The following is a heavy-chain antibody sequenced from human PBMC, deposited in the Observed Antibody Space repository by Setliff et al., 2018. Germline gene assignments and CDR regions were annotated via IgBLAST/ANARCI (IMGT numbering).Heavy chain of an antibody. CDR2: ISHGVST. CDR1: GASVTSFDYY. V-gene: IGHV4-30-4*01. D-gene: IGHD1-1*01. Sequence: SETLSLTCTVSGASVTSFDYYWSWIRQPPGKGLEYIGHISHGVSTSYSPSLKSRLSISADTSKNQFSLKLSSVTAADTAVYYCARANKKLDYYYYYYMDVWGTGTTVTVSS. J-gene: IGHJ6*03. CDR3: ARANKKLDYYYYYYMDV.